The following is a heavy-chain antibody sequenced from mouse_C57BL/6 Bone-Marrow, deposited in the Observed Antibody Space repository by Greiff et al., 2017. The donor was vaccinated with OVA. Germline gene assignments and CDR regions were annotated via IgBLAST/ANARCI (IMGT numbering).Heavy chain of an antibody. CDR3: ARSNSYYFDY. CDR1: GYTFTSYW. Sequence: QVQLQQSGAELVRPGSSVKLSCKASGYTFTSYWMDWVKQRPGQGLEWIGNIYPSDSETHYNQKFKDKATLTVDKSSSTAYMQLSSLTSEDSAVDYCARSNSYYFDYWGQGTTLTVSS. D-gene: IGHD4-1*01. V-gene: IGHV1-61*01. J-gene: IGHJ2*01. CDR2: IYPSDSET.